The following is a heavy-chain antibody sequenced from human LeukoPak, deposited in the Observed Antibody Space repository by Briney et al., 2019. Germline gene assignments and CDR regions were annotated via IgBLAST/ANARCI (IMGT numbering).Heavy chain of an antibody. CDR3: AKPGQGTRFPTWFDV. CDR2: INNSGGNT. CDR1: GFTFSSYG. D-gene: IGHD2/OR15-2a*01. Sequence: WGSLRLSCAASGFTFSSYGMNWVRQAPGKGLELVSGINNSGGNTYYADSVKARFTISRDNSENTLYLQMNTLRAADTAVDYCAKPGQGTRFPTWFDVWWQGTLLTVAS. V-gene: IGHV3-23*01. J-gene: IGHJ5*02.